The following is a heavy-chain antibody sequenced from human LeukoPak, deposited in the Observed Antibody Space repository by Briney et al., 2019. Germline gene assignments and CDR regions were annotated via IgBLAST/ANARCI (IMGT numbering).Heavy chain of an antibody. Sequence: GGSLRLSCAASGFTFSTYAMSWVRQAPGKGLEWVSAISGSGGSTYYADSVKGRFTISRDNSKNTLFLQMNSLRAEDTAMYYCAKGWGYHYDSSGYDFDYWGQGTLVTVSS. V-gene: IGHV3-23*01. CDR2: ISGSGGST. CDR3: AKGWGYHYDSSGYDFDY. J-gene: IGHJ4*02. D-gene: IGHD3-22*01. CDR1: GFTFSTYA.